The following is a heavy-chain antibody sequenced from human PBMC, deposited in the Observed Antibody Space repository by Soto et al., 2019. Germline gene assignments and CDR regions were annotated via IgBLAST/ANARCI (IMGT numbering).Heavy chain of an antibody. CDR3: AESGGSYENWFDL. D-gene: IGHD2-15*01. CDR2: IVVGSGNT. Sequence: ASVKVSCKASGFTFTSSAVQWVRQARGQRLEWIGWIVVGSGNTNYAQKFQERVTITRDMSTSTAYMELSSLRSEDTAVYYCAESGGSYENWFDLWGQGTLVSVSS. CDR1: GFTFTSSA. V-gene: IGHV1-58*01. J-gene: IGHJ5*02.